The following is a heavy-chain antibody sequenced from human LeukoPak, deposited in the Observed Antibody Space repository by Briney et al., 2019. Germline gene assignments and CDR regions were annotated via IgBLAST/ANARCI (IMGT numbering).Heavy chain of an antibody. CDR2: ISGSGGST. CDR3: AKDYGPDFDWATLGDAFDI. V-gene: IGHV3-23*01. CDR1: GFTFSSYD. Sequence: GGSLRLSCAASGFTFSSYDMSWVRQAPGKGLEWVSAISGSGGSTYYADSVKGRFTISRDNSKNTLYLQMNSLRAEDTAVYYCAKDYGPDFDWATLGDAFDIWGQGTMVTVSS. D-gene: IGHD3-9*01. J-gene: IGHJ3*02.